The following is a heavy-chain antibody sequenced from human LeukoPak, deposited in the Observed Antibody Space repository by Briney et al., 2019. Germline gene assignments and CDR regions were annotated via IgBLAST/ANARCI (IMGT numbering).Heavy chain of an antibody. CDR2: IYYGGST. CDR3: ARTSYDSSGYYGLYFDY. V-gene: IGHV4-59*08. CDR1: GVSISSYY. J-gene: IGHJ4*02. Sequence: SETLSLTCTVSGVSISSYYWSWIRQPPGKGLEWIGYIYYGGSTNYTPSLKGRFTISVDTSKNQFSLKLSSVTAADTAVYYCARTSYDSSGYYGLYFDYWGQGTLVTVSS. D-gene: IGHD3-22*01.